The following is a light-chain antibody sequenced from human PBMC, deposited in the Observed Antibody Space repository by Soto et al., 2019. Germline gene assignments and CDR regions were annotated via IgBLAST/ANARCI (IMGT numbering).Light chain of an antibody. Sequence: IVLKHSADSLCVYPGGTATLSCRASQTVIHNYLAWHQQKPGQTPRLLVYGASSRATGIPDRFSGSGSGTDFTLTISRLEPEDFAVYYCQQHGSSPIPFGQGTRLEIK. J-gene: IGKJ5*01. V-gene: IGKV3-20*01. CDR3: QQHGSSPIP. CDR2: GAS. CDR1: QTVIHNY.